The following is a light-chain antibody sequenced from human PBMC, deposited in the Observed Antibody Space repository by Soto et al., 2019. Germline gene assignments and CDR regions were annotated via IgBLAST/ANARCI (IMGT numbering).Light chain of an antibody. Sequence: QSALTKPASVSGSPGQSITISCTGTSSDVGGYNYVSWYQQHPGKAPKLMIYDVSNRPSGVSNRFSGSKSGNTASLTISGLQAEDEADYYCSSYTSSSTLLSVFGTGTKVTVL. CDR1: SSDVGGYNY. CDR3: SSYTSSSTLLSV. V-gene: IGLV2-14*01. CDR2: DVS. J-gene: IGLJ1*01.